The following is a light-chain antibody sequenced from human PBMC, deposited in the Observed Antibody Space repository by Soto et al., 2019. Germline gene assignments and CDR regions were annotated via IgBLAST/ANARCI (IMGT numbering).Light chain of an antibody. J-gene: IGKJ4*01. CDR2: DAS. CDR3: QQRRNWPLT. CDR1: QSLSGS. V-gene: IGKV3-11*01. Sequence: EIVLTQSPATLSLSPGERVTLSCRATQSLSGSLAWYQQKPGQAPGLLIYDASHRATGSPARSSGSGSGTDFTLTISSREPEDVAVYYCQQRRNWPLTFGGGTKVEIK.